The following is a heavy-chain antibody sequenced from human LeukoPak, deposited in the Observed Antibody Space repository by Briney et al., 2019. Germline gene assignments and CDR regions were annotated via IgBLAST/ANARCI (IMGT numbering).Heavy chain of an antibody. CDR3: AKDGGEYYDILTGYYPRLYYMDV. CDR2: ISGSGGST. Sequence: GGSLRLSCVASGFTFSTYGMSWVRQAPGKGLEWVSAISGSGGSTYYADSVKGRFTISRDNAKNTLYLQMNSLRAEDTAVYYCAKDGGEYYDILTGYYPRLYYMDVWGKGTTVTISS. V-gene: IGHV3-23*01. J-gene: IGHJ6*03. CDR1: GFTFSTYG. D-gene: IGHD3-9*01.